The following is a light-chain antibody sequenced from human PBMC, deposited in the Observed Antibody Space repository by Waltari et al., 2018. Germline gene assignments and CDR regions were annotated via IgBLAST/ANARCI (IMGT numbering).Light chain of an antibody. Sequence: EVVMTQSPATLSVSPGERATLSCRASQRVSTNFAWSQQKPGQAPRLLIYGAAVRATDIPARFSGSGSGTEFTLTISSLQSEDFAVYYCHQYNDWPPTFGQGTTVEIK. CDR2: GAA. J-gene: IGKJ1*01. CDR3: HQYNDWPPT. V-gene: IGKV3-15*01. CDR1: QRVSTN.